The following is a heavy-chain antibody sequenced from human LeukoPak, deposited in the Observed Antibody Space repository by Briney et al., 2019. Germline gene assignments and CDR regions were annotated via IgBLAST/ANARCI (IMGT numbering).Heavy chain of an antibody. CDR3: ARERDGYKAPRDGNYYMDV. Sequence: SVKVSCKASGGTFSSYAISWVRQAPGQGLEWMGGIIPIFGTANYAQKFQGRVTITTDESTSTAYMELSGLRSEDTAVYYCARERDGYKAPRDGNYYMDVWGKGTTVTVSS. D-gene: IGHD5-24*01. CDR1: GGTFSSYA. J-gene: IGHJ6*03. V-gene: IGHV1-69*05. CDR2: IIPIFGTA.